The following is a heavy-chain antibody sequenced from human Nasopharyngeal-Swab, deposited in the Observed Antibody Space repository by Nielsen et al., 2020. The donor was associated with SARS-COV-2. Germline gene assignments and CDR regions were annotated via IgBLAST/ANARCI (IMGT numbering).Heavy chain of an antibody. J-gene: IGHJ6*01. Sequence: WIRQPPGKGLEWIGSIYYSGSTYYNPSLKSRVTISVDTSKNQFSLKLSSVTAADTAVYYCDVVDIVVVGAAKTGRRGQG. CDR2: IYYSGST. D-gene: IGHD2-15*01. CDR3: DVVDIVVVGAAKTGR. V-gene: IGHV4-39*01.